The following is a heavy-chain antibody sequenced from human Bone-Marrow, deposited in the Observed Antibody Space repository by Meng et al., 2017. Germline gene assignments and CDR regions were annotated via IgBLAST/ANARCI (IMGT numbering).Heavy chain of an antibody. J-gene: IGHJ3*01. Sequence: GESLKISCAASGFTFNNYAMSWVRQAPGKGLEWVSGVSFTGGSTYYADSVRGRFTISRDNSKNIVYLHMNALRAADTAVYFCAKDREYNSGWSDAFDLWGRGTVVTVSS. CDR1: GFTFNNYA. CDR3: AKDREYNSGWSDAFDL. V-gene: IGHV3-23*01. D-gene: IGHD6-19*01. CDR2: VSFTGGST.